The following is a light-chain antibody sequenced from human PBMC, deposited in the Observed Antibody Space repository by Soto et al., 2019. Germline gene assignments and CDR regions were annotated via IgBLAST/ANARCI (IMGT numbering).Light chain of an antibody. J-gene: IGKJ5*01. CDR2: DAS. Sequence: EIVLTQSPGSLSLFPGERATLSCRASQTVGRNYLAWFQQKPGQAPRLLIYDASTRATGIPDKFGGSGSGTDFTLTISRPEPEDFAVYYCQQYVNSPITFGQGTRLEIK. CDR1: QTVGRNY. V-gene: IGKV3-20*01. CDR3: QQYVNSPIT.